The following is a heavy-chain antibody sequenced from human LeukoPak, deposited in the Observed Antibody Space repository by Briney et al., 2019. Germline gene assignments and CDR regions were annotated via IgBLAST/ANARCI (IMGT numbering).Heavy chain of an antibody. CDR2: IHYSGST. CDR1: NGPINTYQ. J-gene: IGHJ5*02. V-gene: IGHV4-59*12. D-gene: IGHD3-22*01. CDR3: ARDRYYDSSYPGRFDP. Sequence: SETLSLTCTVSNGPINTYQWSWIRQPPGKGLEWIGNIHYSGSTYYNPSLKSRVTISVDTSKNQFSLKLSSVTAADTAVYYCARDRYYDSSYPGRFDPWGQGTLVTVSS.